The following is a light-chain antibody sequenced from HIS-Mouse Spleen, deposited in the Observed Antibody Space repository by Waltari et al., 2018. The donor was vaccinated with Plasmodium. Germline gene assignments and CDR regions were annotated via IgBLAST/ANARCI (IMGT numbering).Light chain of an antibody. V-gene: IGKV1-39*01. CDR3: QQSYSTWT. J-gene: IGKJ1*01. CDR2: AAS. Sequence: DIQMTQSPSSLSASVGDRVTITCRASQSISSYLNWYQQKPGKAPKLLIYAASSLQSGVPSGFSGSGSGTDFTLTISSLQPEDFATYNCQQSYSTWTFGQGTKVEIK. CDR1: QSISSY.